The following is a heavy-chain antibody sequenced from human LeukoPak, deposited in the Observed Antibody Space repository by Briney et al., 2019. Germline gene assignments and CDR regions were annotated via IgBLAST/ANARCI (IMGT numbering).Heavy chain of an antibody. Sequence: PSETLSLPHTVSGGSISSSLYYGGWIRQPPGKGLEWIGPIYYSGNTYYNPSLKGRVSISVDTSKTQFSLKLSSVTAADTAVYYCARGGDSGYHLPLLPHDYWGQGTLVTVSS. D-gene: IGHD5-12*01. J-gene: IGHJ4*02. V-gene: IGHV4-39*07. CDR3: ARGGDSGYHLPLLPHDY. CDR2: IYYSGNT. CDR1: GGSISSSLYY.